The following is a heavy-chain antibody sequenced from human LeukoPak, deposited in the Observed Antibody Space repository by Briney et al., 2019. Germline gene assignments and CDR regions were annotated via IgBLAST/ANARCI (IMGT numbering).Heavy chain of an antibody. CDR2: IYTSGST. J-gene: IGHJ5*02. CDR3: ARDRGHSGSYFWFDP. V-gene: IGHV4-4*07. Sequence: SETLSLTCTVSGGSISSYYWSWIRQPAGKGLEWIGRIYTSGSTNYNPSLKSRVTMSVDTSKNQFSLKLSSVTAEDTAVYYCARDRGHSGSYFWFDPWGQGTLVTVSS. D-gene: IGHD1-26*01. CDR1: GGSISSYY.